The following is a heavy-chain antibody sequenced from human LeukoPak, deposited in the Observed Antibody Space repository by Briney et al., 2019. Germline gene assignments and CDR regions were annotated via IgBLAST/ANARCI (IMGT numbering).Heavy chain of an antibody. J-gene: IGHJ4*02. CDR3: ARLNSGLDEGRYFDY. Sequence: LGESLKISCKGSGYSFTNYWIGWVRQMPGKGLKWMGIIYPGDSDARYSPSFQGQVTISADKSISTAYLQWSSLKASDTAMYYCARLNSGLDEGRYFDYWGQGTLVTVSS. V-gene: IGHV5-51*01. D-gene: IGHD6-19*01. CDR2: IYPGDSDA. CDR1: GYSFTNYW.